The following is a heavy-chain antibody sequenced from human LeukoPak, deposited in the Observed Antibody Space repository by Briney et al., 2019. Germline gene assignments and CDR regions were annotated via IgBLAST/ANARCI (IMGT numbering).Heavy chain of an antibody. CDR1: GFTFSSYG. CDR2: IWYDGSNK. J-gene: IGHJ4*02. CDR3: AKVEALENYFDY. Sequence: SGGSLRLSCAASGFTFSSYGMHWVRQAPGKGLEWVAVIWYDGSNKYYADSVKGRFTISRDNSKNTLYLQMNSLRAEDTAVYYCAKVEALENYFDYWGQGTLVTVSS. D-gene: IGHD1-1*01. V-gene: IGHV3-33*06.